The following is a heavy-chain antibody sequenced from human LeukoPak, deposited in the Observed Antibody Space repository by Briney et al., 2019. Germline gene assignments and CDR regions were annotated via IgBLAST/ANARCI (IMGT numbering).Heavy chain of an antibody. CDR2: IYTSGST. J-gene: IGHJ6*03. CDR1: GGSISSYY. D-gene: IGHD3-3*01. CDR3: ARHVTIFDYMDV. V-gene: IGHV4-4*09. Sequence: SETLSLTCTVSGGSISSYYWSWIRQPPGKRLEWIGYIYTSGSTNYNPSLKSRVTISVDTSKNQFSLKLSSVTAADTAVYYCARHVTIFDYMDVWGKGTTVTVSS.